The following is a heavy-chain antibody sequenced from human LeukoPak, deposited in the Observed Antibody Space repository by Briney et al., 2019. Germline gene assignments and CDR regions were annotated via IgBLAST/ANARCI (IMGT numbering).Heavy chain of an antibody. D-gene: IGHD3-10*01. CDR2: IIPIFGTA. CDR3: ARGSGGSGSYPYEYFQH. Sequence: SVKVTCKASGGTFSSYAISWVRQAPGQGLEWMGGIIPIFGTANYAQKFQGRVTITADESTSTAYMELSSLRSEDTAVYYCARGSGGSGSYPYEYFQHWGQGTLVTVSS. CDR1: GGTFSSYA. J-gene: IGHJ1*01. V-gene: IGHV1-69*13.